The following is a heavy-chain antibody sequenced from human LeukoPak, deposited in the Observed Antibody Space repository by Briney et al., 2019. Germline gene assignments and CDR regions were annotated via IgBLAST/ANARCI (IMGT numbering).Heavy chain of an antibody. CDR1: GFTFSDYY. V-gene: IGHV3-11*01. CDR2: ISGSGTTI. Sequence: GGSLRLSCAASGFTFSDYYMTWIRQAPGKGLEWVSYISGSGTTIYYADSMKGRFTISRDNAKNSLYLQMNSLRAEDTAVYYCAREGSSYGDLFDYWGQGTLVTVSS. CDR3: AREGSSYGDLFDY. J-gene: IGHJ4*02. D-gene: IGHD4-17*01.